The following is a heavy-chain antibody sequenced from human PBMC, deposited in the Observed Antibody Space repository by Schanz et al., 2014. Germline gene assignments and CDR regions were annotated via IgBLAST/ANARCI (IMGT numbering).Heavy chain of an antibody. D-gene: IGHD1-7*01. V-gene: IGHV1-69*04. CDR3: ARDRWNYEGGIFDI. J-gene: IGHJ3*02. CDR1: GRTFIVYHV. Sequence: QVQLVQSGGEVKTPGASVKVSCKASGRTFIVYHVLHWVRQAPGQGPEWIGRFMPFLGITNLAQKFQDRVTMTADKATSTAYMELSGLRSEDTAMYYCARDRWNYEGGIFDIWGQGPMVTVSS. CDR2: FMPFLGIT.